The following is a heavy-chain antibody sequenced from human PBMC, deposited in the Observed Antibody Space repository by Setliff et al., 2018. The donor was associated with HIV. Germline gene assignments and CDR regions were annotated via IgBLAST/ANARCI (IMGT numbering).Heavy chain of an antibody. D-gene: IGHD5-18*01. CDR2: ISASNGQT. Sequence: ASVKVSCKASGYRFTSYRISWVRQAPGQGLEWLGRISASNGQTDYGHNYQGRLSMTTDSSTTTAYMELASLRIDDTAVYYCARDVAYTGYNSDSWGQGTLVTVSS. J-gene: IGHJ5*01. V-gene: IGHV1-18*01. CDR1: GYRFTSYR. CDR3: ARDVAYTGYNSDS.